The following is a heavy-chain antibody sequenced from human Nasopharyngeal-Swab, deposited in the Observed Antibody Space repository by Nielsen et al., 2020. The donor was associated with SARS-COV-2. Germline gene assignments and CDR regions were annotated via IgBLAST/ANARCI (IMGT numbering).Heavy chain of an antibody. CDR1: GFTFGDYT. CDR2: IRSKTYDETT. V-gene: IGHV3-49*03. J-gene: IGHJ5*02. D-gene: IGHD5-12*01. Sequence: GGSLRLSCTASGFTFGDYTMNWFRQAPGKGLEWVGFIRSKTYDETTEYAAAVKGRFILSRDDSKSIAYLQMNSLKTEDTAVYYCSRDGGYSGYDLRGYNWFDPWGQGTLVIVSS. CDR3: SRDGGYSGYDLRGYNWFDP.